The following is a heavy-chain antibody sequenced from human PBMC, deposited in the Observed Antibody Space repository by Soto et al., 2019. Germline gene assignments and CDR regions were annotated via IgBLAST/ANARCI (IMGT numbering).Heavy chain of an antibody. CDR1: GYTFTTFW. CDR3: ARLYCTTNTCDSWFDP. V-gene: IGHV5-10-1*01. Sequence: PGESLKISCKGFGYTFTTFWISWVRQMPGKGLEWMGRIDPGDTYVTYSPSFQGHVTISVDKSISTAYLEWSSLKASDTAMYYCARLYCTTNTCDSWFDPWGQGTLVTVSS. D-gene: IGHD2-8*01. J-gene: IGHJ5*02. CDR2: IDPGDTYV.